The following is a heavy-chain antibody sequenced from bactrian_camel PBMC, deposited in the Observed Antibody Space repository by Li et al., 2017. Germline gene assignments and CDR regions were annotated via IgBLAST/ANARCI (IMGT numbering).Heavy chain of an antibody. CDR2: IDGADGGGGNT. CDR3: ATDNEEPYGGLWTVGDPIRQCGDSAEFGY. D-gene: IGHD6*01. J-gene: IGHJ6*01. Sequence: DVQLVESGGGSVQPGGSLSLSCVASGFTFSPYIMSWVRQAPGKGLEWISAIDGADGGGGNTYYAESVKGRFAISRDNAKNTVYLQMNSLEPQDTGVYYCATDNEEPYGGLWTVGDPIRQCGDSAEFGYWGRGTQVTVS. V-gene: IGHV3S40*01. CDR1: GFTFSPYI.